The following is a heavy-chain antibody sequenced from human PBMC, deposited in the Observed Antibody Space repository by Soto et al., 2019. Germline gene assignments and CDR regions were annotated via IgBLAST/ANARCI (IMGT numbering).Heavy chain of an antibody. V-gene: IGHV4-30-4*01. CDR2: IYYSGST. CDR1: GGSISSGDYY. Sequence: PSETLSLTCTVSGGSISSGDYYWSWIRQPPGKGLEWIGYIYYSGSTYYNPSLKSRVTISVDTSKNQFSLKLSSVTAADTAVYYCARSQLRYFDWLSKDYWGQGTLVTVSS. J-gene: IGHJ4*02. CDR3: ARSQLRYFDWLSKDY. D-gene: IGHD3-9*01.